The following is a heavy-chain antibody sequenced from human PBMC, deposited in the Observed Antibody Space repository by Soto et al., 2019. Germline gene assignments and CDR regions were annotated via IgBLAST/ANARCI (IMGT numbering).Heavy chain of an antibody. CDR2: ISYDGSNK. V-gene: IGHV3-30-3*01. J-gene: IGHJ4*02. CDR1: GFTFSSYA. Sequence: GGSLRLSCAASGFTFSSYAMHWVRQAPGKGLEWVAVISYDGSNKYYADSVKGRFTISRDNSKNTLYLQMNSLRAEDTAVYYCARDYHHLLYYFDYWGQGTLVTVSS. CDR3: ARDYHHLLYYFDY. D-gene: IGHD3-16*02.